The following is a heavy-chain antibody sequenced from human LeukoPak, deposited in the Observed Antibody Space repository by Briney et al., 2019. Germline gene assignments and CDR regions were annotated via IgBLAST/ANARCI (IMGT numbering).Heavy chain of an antibody. CDR3: ARDFRGGYDFWSGYYTPYYFDY. Sequence: SETLSLTCTVSGGSISSYYWSWIRQPPGKGLEWIRYIYYSGSTNYNPSLKSRVTMSVDTSKNHFSLKLSSVTAADTAVYYCARDFRGGYDFWSGYYTPYYFDYWGQGTLVTVSP. D-gene: IGHD3-3*01. CDR2: IYYSGST. J-gene: IGHJ4*02. V-gene: IGHV4-59*12. CDR1: GGSISSYY.